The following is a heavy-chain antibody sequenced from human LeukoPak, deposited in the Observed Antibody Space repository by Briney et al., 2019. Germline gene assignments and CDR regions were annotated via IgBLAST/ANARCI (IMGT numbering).Heavy chain of an antibody. D-gene: IGHD6-19*01. CDR2: IYSSGIN. V-gene: IGHV4-4*07. CDR3: ARGHDSSGWYYYYYYMDV. Sequence: SETLSLTCTVSGGSTSGYFWSWIRQPAGKGLEWIGRIYSSGINNYNPSLKGRVTMSLDTSKNQFSLKLSSVTAADTAVYYCARGHDSSGWYYYYYYMDVWGKGTTVTVSS. CDR1: GGSTSGYF. J-gene: IGHJ6*03.